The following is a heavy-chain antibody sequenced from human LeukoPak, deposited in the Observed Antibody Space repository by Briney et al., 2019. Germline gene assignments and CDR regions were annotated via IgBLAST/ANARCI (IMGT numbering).Heavy chain of an antibody. CDR2: INHSGST. D-gene: IGHD2-2*02. J-gene: IGHJ4*02. Sequence: RPSETLSLTCAVYGGSFSGYYWSWIRQPPGKGLEWIGEINHSGSTNHNPSLKSRVTISVDTSKNQFSLKLSSVTAADTAVYYCARGGNVDIVVVPAAILDYWGQGTLVTVSS. V-gene: IGHV4-34*01. CDR3: ARGGNVDIVVVPAAILDY. CDR1: GGSFSGYY.